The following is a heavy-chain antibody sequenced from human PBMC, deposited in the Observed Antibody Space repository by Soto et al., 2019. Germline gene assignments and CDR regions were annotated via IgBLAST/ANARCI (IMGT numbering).Heavy chain of an antibody. D-gene: IGHD2-2*02. CDR2: IKEDGSLK. J-gene: IGHJ4*02. V-gene: IGHV3-7*01. Sequence: DVQLVESGGGLVQPGGSLRLSCAASGFYITNYWMTWVRQDPGKGPEWVANIKEDGSLKFYVDSVRGRFTISRDNAKNSVYLEMSRLRAEDTAVYYCVRDSYTAHWHTAGEDYWGQGTLVTVSS. CDR1: GFYITNYW. CDR3: VRDSYTAHWHTAGEDY.